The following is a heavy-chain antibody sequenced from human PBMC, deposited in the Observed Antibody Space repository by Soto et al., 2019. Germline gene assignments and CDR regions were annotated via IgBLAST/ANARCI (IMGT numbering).Heavy chain of an antibody. J-gene: IGHJ6*02. CDR2: IKTSAGGGAT. V-gene: IGHV3-15*07. CDR1: GFSFNEAW. Sequence: EVQLVESAGGLVKPGGSLRLSCVASGFSFNEAWMNWVRQAPGEGLEWVGGIKTSAGGGATDYAAPVQGRFPSSRDDSKNALYLHMNSLRTEDTAIYYCTTGSVEGIWGQGTTVTVSS. D-gene: IGHD2-15*01. CDR3: TTGSVEGI.